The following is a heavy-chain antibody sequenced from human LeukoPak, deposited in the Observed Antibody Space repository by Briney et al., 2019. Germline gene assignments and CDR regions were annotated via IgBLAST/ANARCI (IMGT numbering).Heavy chain of an antibody. V-gene: IGHV4-30-2*01. CDR2: IYHSGST. J-gene: IGHJ4*02. CDR3: ARAYSGSYYFDY. CDR1: GGSISSGGYY. Sequence: PSQTLSLTCTVSGGSISSGGYYWSWIRQPPGKGLEWIGYIYHSGSTYYNPSLKSRVTISVDRSKNQFSLKLSSVTAADTAVYYCARAYSGSYYFDYWGQGTLVTVSS. D-gene: IGHD1-26*01.